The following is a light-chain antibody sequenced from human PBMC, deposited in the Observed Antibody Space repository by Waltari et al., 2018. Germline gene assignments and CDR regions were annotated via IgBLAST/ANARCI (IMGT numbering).Light chain of an antibody. J-gene: IGLJ3*02. V-gene: IGLV2-8*01. CDR2: EFN. Sequence: QSALTQPPSASGSPGQSVAISCTGTSSDVGGYNYVSWYQQHPGKAPKLMIYEFNKRPSGVPDRFSGSKSGNTASLTVSGLQAEDEADYYCSSYAGSDIWVFGGGTRLTVL. CDR3: SSYAGSDIWV. CDR1: SSDVGGYNY.